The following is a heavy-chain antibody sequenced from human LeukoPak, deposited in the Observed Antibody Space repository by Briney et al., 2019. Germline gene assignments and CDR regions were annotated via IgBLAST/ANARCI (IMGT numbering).Heavy chain of an antibody. J-gene: IGHJ5*02. D-gene: IGHD6-19*01. CDR1: GGSISSYY. CDR2: IYYSGST. V-gene: IGHV4-59*01. Sequence: SETLSLTCTVSGGSISSYYWGWIRQPPGKGLEWIGYIYYSGSTNYNPSLKSRVTISVDTSKNQFSLKLSSVTAADTAVYYCARERIAVAGTETHWFDPWGQGTLVTVSS. CDR3: ARERIAVAGTETHWFDP.